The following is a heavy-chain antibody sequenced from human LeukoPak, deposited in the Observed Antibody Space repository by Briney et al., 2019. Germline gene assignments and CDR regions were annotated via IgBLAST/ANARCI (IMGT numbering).Heavy chain of an antibody. V-gene: IGHV4-34*01. D-gene: IGHD2-2*03. CDR1: GGSFSGYY. J-gene: IGHJ4*02. Sequence: SETLSLTCAVYGGSFSGYYWSWIRQPPGKGLEWIGEINHSGSTNYNPSLKSRVTISVDTSKNQFSLKLSSVTAADTAVYYCARVYGYFLAWWGQGTLVTVSS. CDR2: INHSGST. CDR3: ARVYGYFLAW.